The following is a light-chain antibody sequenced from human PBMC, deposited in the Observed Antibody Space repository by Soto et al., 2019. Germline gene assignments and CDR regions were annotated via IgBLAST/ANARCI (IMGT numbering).Light chain of an antibody. CDR2: GAS. V-gene: IGKV3-20*01. CDR1: QSVSSNS. CDR3: QQYGSSPLT. Sequence: EIVLTQSPGTLSLSPGEGDTLSCRASQSVSSNSLAWYQQKPGQAPRLLIYGASTRATGIPDRFSGSGSGTDFTLTINRLEPEDFAVYYCQQYGSSPLTFGGGTKGEIQ. J-gene: IGKJ4*01.